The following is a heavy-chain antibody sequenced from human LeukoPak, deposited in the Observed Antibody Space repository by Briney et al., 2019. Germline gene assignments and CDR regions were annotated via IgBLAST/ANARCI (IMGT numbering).Heavy chain of an antibody. J-gene: IGHJ4*02. CDR1: GLFFSTNW. V-gene: IGHV3-7*01. D-gene: IGHD3-3*01. Sequence: GGSLRLSCAASGLFFSTNWMSWVRQAPGKGLEWVATIKPDGRDKYYVDSVKGRFTMSRDNGKNSVYLQMNSLRAEDTAVYYCARDQLRFLEWLSRKHRTYYFDYWGQGTLVTVSS. CDR2: IKPDGRDK. CDR3: ARDQLRFLEWLSRKHRTYYFDY.